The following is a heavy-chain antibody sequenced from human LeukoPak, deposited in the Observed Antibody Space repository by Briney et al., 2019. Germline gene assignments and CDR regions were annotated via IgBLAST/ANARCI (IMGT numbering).Heavy chain of an antibody. D-gene: IGHD6-13*01. Sequence: ASVKVSCKASGYTFTSYYMHWVRQAPGQGLEWMGIINPSGGSTSYAQKFQGRVTMTRDTSTSTVYVELSSLRSEDTAVYYCLAAAGTDFDYWGQGTLVTVSS. CDR2: INPSGGST. J-gene: IGHJ4*02. CDR3: LAAAGTDFDY. CDR1: GYTFTSYY. V-gene: IGHV1-46*01.